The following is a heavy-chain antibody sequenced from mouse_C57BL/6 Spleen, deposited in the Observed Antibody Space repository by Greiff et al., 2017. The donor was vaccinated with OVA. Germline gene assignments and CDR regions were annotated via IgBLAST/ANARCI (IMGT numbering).Heavy chain of an antibody. CDR3: ARYGLSRASNYVFDY. J-gene: IGHJ2*01. D-gene: IGHD2-5*01. CDR2: INPKNGGT. CDR1: GYTFTDYY. V-gene: IGHV1-26*01. Sequence: EVQLQQSGPELVKPGASVKISCKASGYTFTDYYMNWVKQSHGQSLEWIGDINPKNGGTSYNQKFKGKATLTVDKSSSTAYMELRSLTAEDSAVXYCARYGLSRASNYVFDYWGQGTTLTVSS.